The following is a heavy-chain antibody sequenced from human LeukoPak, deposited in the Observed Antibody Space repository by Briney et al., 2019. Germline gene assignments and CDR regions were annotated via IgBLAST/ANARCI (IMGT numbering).Heavy chain of an antibody. CDR3: AREDGDGYNYADY. V-gene: IGHV3-30*03. J-gene: IGHJ4*02. CDR1: GFTFSSYW. CDR2: ISYDGSNK. D-gene: IGHD5-24*01. Sequence: PGGSLRLSCAASGFTFSSYWMNWARQAPGKGLEWVAVISYDGSNKYYADSVKGRFTLSRDNSKNTLYLQMNSLRAEDTAVYYCAREDGDGYNYADYWGQGTLVTVSS.